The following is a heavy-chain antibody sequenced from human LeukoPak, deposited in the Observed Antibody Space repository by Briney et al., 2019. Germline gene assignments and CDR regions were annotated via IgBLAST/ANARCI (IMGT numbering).Heavy chain of an antibody. V-gene: IGHV3-30*03. CDR2: ISYDGPNK. Sequence: GGSLRLSCAASGFTFSSYSMNWVRQAPGKGLEWVAAISYDGPNKRYADSVKGRFTISRDNSKNTLYLQMNSLRAEDTAVYYCARARLSGFDYWGQGTLVTVSS. J-gene: IGHJ4*02. CDR3: ARARLSGFDY. CDR1: GFTFSSYS. D-gene: IGHD1-14*01.